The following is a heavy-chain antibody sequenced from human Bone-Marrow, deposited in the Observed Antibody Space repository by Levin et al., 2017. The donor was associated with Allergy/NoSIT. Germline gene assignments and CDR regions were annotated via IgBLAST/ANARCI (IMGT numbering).Heavy chain of an antibody. CDR3: AREYGDLSYYYYGMDV. J-gene: IGHJ6*02. V-gene: IGHV3-48*03. D-gene: IGHD3-10*01. Sequence: PGGSLRLSCAASGFTFSSYEMNWVRQAPGKGLEWVSYISSSGSTIYYADSVKGRFTISRDNAKNSLYLQMNSLRAEDTAVYYCAREYGDLSYYYYGMDVWGQGTTVTVSS. CDR1: GFTFSSYE. CDR2: ISSSGSTI.